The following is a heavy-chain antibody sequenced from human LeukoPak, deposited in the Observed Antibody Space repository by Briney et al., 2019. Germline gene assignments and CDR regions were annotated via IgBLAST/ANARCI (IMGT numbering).Heavy chain of an antibody. J-gene: IGHJ6*03. CDR3: AKVGGGGAARPAGYMDV. CDR1: GFTFSSYG. D-gene: IGHD6-6*01. Sequence: GGSLRLSXAASGFTFSSYGMHWVRQAPGKGLEWVAFIRYDGSNKYYADSVKGRFTISRDNSKNTLYLQMNSLRAEDTAVYYCAKVGGGGAARPAGYMDVWGTGTTVTVSS. V-gene: IGHV3-30*02. CDR2: IRYDGSNK.